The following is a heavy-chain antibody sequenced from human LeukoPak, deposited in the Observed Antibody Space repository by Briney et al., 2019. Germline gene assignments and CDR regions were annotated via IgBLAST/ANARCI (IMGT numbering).Heavy chain of an antibody. CDR2: ISWNSGSI. CDR3: AKTGYGDYDYFDY. V-gene: IGHV3-9*01. D-gene: IGHD4-17*01. Sequence: PGGSLRLSCAASGFTFDDYAMHWVRQAPGKGLEWVSGISWNSGSIGYADSVKGRFTISRDNAKNSLYLQMNSLRAEDTALYYCAKTGYGDYDYFDYWGQGTLVTVYS. CDR1: GFTFDDYA. J-gene: IGHJ4*02.